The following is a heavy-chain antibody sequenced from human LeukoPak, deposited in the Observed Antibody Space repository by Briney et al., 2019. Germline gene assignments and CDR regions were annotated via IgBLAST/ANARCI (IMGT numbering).Heavy chain of an antibody. J-gene: IGHJ4*02. V-gene: IGHV4-31*03. D-gene: IGHD3-22*01. CDR2: IYYSGST. CDR3: ARTYYYDSSGPSGYYFDY. Sequence: PSQTLSLTCTVSGGSISSGGYYWSWIRQHPGKGLEWIGYIYYSGSTYYNPSLKSRVTISVDTSKNQFSLKLSSVTAADTAVYYCARTYYYDSSGPSGYYFDYWGQGTLVTVSS. CDR1: GGSISSGGYY.